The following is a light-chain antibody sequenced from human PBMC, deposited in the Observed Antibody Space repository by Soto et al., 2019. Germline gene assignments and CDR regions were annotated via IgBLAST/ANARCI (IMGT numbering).Light chain of an antibody. CDR3: QQYESDPWT. V-gene: IGKV1-5*03. Sequence: DIQMTQSPSTLSASVGDRVTITCRASQNIGSWLAWYQQKPGKAPKLLIYKASTLVSGVPSRFSGSGSGTDCTLTIGSLHPDDVATYYCQQYESDPWTFGQGTKVEIK. J-gene: IGKJ1*01. CDR2: KAS. CDR1: QNIGSW.